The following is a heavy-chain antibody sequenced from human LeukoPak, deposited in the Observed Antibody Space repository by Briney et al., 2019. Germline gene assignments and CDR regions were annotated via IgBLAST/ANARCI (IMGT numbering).Heavy chain of an antibody. J-gene: IGHJ4*02. V-gene: IGHV3-21*01. Sequence: PGGSLRLSCAASGFTFNNYNINWVRQAPGKGLEWVSSISSSSSYIYYADSVKGRFTISRDNAKNSLYLQMNSLRAEDTAVYYCARAGATTYYFDYWGQGTLVTVSS. CDR3: ARAGATTYYFDY. CDR1: GFTFNNYN. D-gene: IGHD1-26*01. CDR2: ISSSSSYI.